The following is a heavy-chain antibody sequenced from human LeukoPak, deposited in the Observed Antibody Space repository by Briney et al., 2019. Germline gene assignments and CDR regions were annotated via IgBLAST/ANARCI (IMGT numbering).Heavy chain of an antibody. CDR2: IKQDGSEK. J-gene: IGHJ4*02. CDR1: GFTFSSYW. D-gene: IGHD6-19*01. Sequence: PGGSLRLSCAASGFTFSSYWMNWVRQAPGKRLEWVANIKQDGSEKYYVDPVKGRFTISRDNANNSLYLQMNSLRAEDTAVYYCARPVADTYAPPDYWGQGTLVTVSS. V-gene: IGHV3-7*01. CDR3: ARPVADTYAPPDY.